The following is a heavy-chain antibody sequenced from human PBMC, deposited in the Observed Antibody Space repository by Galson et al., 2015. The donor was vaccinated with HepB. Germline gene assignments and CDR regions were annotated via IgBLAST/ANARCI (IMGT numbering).Heavy chain of an antibody. CDR3: ARLMGAEWLVKGRAFDI. D-gene: IGHD6-19*01. J-gene: IGHJ3*02. Sequence: QSGAEVKKPGESLRISCKGSGYSFTSYWISWVRQMPGKGLEWMGRIDPSDSYTNYSPSFQGHVTISADKSISTAYLQWSSLKASDTAMYYCARLMGAEWLVKGRAFDIWGQGTMVTVSS. V-gene: IGHV5-10-1*01. CDR2: IDPSDSYT. CDR1: GYSFTSYW.